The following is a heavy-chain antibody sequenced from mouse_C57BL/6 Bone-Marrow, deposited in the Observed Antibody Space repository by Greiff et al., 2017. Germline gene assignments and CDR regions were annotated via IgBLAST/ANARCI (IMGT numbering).Heavy chain of an antibody. CDR3: ARSSPYYGSRYWYFDV. D-gene: IGHD1-1*01. V-gene: IGHV1-64*01. CDR1: GYTFTSYW. J-gene: IGHJ1*03. CDR2: IHPNSGST. Sequence: VQLQQPGAELVKPGASVKLSCKASGYTFTSYWMHWVKQRPGQGLEWIGMIHPNSGSTNYNEKFKSKATLTVDKSSSTAYMQLSSLTSEDSAVYYCARSSPYYGSRYWYFDVWGTGTTVTVSS.